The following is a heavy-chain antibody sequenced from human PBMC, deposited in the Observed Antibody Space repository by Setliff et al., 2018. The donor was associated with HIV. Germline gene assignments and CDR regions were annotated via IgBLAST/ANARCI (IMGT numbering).Heavy chain of an antibody. D-gene: IGHD3-10*01. Sequence: ASVKVSCKASGYTFIKYGIHWVRQAPGQRLEWMAWINAGNGDTQFSQKFQGRVTFTRDTSASTVYMELRSLRSEDTAVYYCARGGYHGFGSYGDYWGQGTLVTVSS. CDR3: ARGGYHGFGSYGDY. V-gene: IGHV1-3*01. J-gene: IGHJ4*02. CDR1: GYTFIKYG. CDR2: INAGNGDT.